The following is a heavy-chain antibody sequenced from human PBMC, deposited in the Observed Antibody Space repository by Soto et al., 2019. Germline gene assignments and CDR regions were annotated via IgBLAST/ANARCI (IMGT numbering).Heavy chain of an antibody. CDR3: ARVSYYYDNSGYSYGWFGP. J-gene: IGHJ5*02. CDR2: IYYSGST. Sequence: SETLSLTCSVSGGSMSNHYWSWIRQPPGKGLEWIGDIYYSGSTDYNPSLKSRVSISVDTSKGQFFLKLNAVTAADTAVYFCARVSYYYDNSGYSYGWFGPWGQGTLVTVSS. V-gene: IGHV4-59*11. D-gene: IGHD3-22*01. CDR1: GGSMSNHY.